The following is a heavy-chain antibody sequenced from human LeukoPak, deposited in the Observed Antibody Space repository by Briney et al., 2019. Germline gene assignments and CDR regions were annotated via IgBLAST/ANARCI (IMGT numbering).Heavy chain of an antibody. CDR1: GGTFSSYA. CDR2: IIPIFGTA. Sequence: SVKVSCKASGGTFSSYAISWVRQAPGQGLEWMGGIIPIFGTANYAQKFQGRVTITADESTSTAYMELSSLRSEDTAVYYCARVGSSSSWGTDWFDPWGREPWSPSPQ. V-gene: IGHV1-69*13. J-gene: IGHJ5*02. CDR3: ARVGSSSSWGTDWFDP. D-gene: IGHD6-6*01.